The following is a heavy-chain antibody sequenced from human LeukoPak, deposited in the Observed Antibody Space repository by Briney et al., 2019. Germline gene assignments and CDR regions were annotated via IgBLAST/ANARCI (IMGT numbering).Heavy chain of an antibody. J-gene: IGHJ4*02. CDR3: AKDELRFLEWLLGYYFDY. CDR2: IRYDGSNK. V-gene: IGHV3-30*02. D-gene: IGHD3-3*01. Sequence: GGSLRLSCAASGFAFINYAVTWVRQAPGKGLEWVAFIRYDGSNKYYADSVKGRFTISRDNSKNTLYLQMNSLRAEDTAVYYCAKDELRFLEWLLGYYFDYWGQGTLVTVSS. CDR1: GFAFINYA.